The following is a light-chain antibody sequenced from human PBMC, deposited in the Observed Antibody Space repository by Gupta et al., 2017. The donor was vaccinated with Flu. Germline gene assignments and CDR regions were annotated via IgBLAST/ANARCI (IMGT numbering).Light chain of an antibody. J-gene: IGLJ3*02. CDR1: SSDVGGYNY. Sequence: QPALTQPASVSGSRGQSLTSPCTGTSSDVGGYNYVSWYQQHPGKAPKLLIYEVTERPSGGANRFSGSKSGNTASLTISGLQAEDEADYFCASYTTTSSWVFGGGTKLTVL. V-gene: IGLV2-14*01. CDR3: ASYTTTSSWV. CDR2: EVT.